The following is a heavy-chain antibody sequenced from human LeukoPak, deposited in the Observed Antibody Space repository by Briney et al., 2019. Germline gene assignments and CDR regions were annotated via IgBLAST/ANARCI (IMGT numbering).Heavy chain of an antibody. Sequence: HPGRSLSLSSAASPFTFTSHWTPPARPAPGKGLVWVSRISSDGSNTDYAKAVKGRFTISRDNAKNTLYLQMNSLRAEDTAVYYCVRDDFGFDPLGQGTLVTVSS. CDR3: VRDDFGFDP. V-gene: IGHV3-74*01. CDR2: ISSDGSNT. J-gene: IGHJ5*02. CDR1: PFTFTSHW. D-gene: IGHD2/OR15-2a*01.